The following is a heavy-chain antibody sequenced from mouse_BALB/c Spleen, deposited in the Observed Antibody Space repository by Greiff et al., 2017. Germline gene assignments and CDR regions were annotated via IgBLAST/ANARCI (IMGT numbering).Heavy chain of an antibody. CDR1: GFSLTSYG. Sequence: QVQLKESGPGLVQPSQSLSITCTVSGFSLTSYGVHWVRQSPGKGLEWLGVIWSGGSTDYNAAFISRLSISKDNSKSQVFFKMNSLQANDTAIYYCARESYDYDEGFAYWGQGTLVTVSA. V-gene: IGHV2-2*02. CDR2: IWSGGST. D-gene: IGHD2-4*01. CDR3: ARESYDYDEGFAY. J-gene: IGHJ3*01.